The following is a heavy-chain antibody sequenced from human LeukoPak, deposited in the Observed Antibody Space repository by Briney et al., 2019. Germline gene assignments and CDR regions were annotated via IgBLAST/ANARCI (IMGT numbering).Heavy chain of an antibody. CDR2: INHSGST. J-gene: IGHJ4*02. V-gene: IGHV4-34*01. Sequence: SETLSLTCAVYGGSFSGYYWSWIRQPPGKGLEWIGEINHSGSTNYNPSLKSRVTISVDTSKNQFSLKLSSVTAADTAVYYCARARSLGGSYYLYYFDYWGQGTLVTVS. CDR3: ARARSLGGSYYLYYFDY. CDR1: GGSFSGYY. D-gene: IGHD1-26*01.